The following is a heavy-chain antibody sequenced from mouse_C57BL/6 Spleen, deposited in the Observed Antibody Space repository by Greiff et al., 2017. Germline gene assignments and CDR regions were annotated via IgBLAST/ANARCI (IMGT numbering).Heavy chain of an antibody. J-gene: IGHJ2*01. CDR1: GYSITTDY. CDR2: LSYSGNT. CDR3: ARSYDGFYYFDY. V-gene: IGHV3-8*01. Sequence: EVKLQESGPGLAKPSQTLSLTCSVTGYSITTDYWNWIRKFPGNKLEYMGYLSYSGNTYYNPSLKSRISITRDTSKNQYYLQLNSVTTEDTATYYCARSYDGFYYFDYWGQGTTLTVSS. D-gene: IGHD2-3*01.